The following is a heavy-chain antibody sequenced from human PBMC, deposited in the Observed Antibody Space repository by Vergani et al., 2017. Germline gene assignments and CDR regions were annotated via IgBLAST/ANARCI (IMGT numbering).Heavy chain of an antibody. J-gene: IGHJ6*02. CDR1: GGTFSSYA. D-gene: IGHD4-11*01. V-gene: IGHV1-69*18. CDR3: ARDVADYSNSDYDYYYGMDV. CDR2: IIPIFGTA. Sequence: QVQLVQSGAEVKKPGSSVKVSCKASGGTFSSYAISWVRQAPGQGLEWMGRIIPIFGTANYAQKFQGRVTITADESTSTAYMELSSLRSEDTAVYYCARDVADYSNSDYDYYYGMDVWGQGTTVTVSS.